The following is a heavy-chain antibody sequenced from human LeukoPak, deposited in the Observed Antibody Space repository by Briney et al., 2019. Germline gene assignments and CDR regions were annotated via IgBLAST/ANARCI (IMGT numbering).Heavy chain of an antibody. Sequence: SVKVSCKASGYTFTGYYMRWVRQAPGQGLEWMGGIIPIFGTANYAQKFQGRVTITADESTSTAYMELSSLRSEDTAVYYCARGTPGATGYYMDVWGKGTTVTISS. V-gene: IGHV1-69*13. D-gene: IGHD1-14*01. J-gene: IGHJ6*03. CDR1: GYTFTGYY. CDR2: IIPIFGTA. CDR3: ARGTPGATGYYMDV.